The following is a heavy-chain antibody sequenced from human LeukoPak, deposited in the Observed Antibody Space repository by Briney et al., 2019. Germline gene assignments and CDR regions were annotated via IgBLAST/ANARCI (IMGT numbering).Heavy chain of an antibody. J-gene: IGHJ4*02. Sequence: GGSLRLSCAASGVTVSSIYMRCVRQSPGKGLEGVSVIYSGGSTYYADSVKGRFTISRDNSKNTLYLQMNSLRAEDTAVYYCARDPGGWYWDYWGQGTLVTVSS. CDR2: IYSGGST. V-gene: IGHV3-53*01. D-gene: IGHD6-19*01. CDR3: ARDPGGWYWDY. CDR1: GVTVSSIY.